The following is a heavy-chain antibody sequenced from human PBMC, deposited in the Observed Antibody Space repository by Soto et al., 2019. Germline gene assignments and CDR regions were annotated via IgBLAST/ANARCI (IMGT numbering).Heavy chain of an antibody. CDR1: GYAFTSYD. J-gene: IGHJ5*02. D-gene: IGHD6-6*01. Sequence: ASVKVSCKASGYAFTSYDINWLRQATGQGLEWMGWMNPNSGNTGYAQKFQGRVTMTRNTSISTAYMELSSLRSEDTAVYYCAREGGRQLANWFDPWGQGTLVTVSS. V-gene: IGHV1-8*01. CDR3: AREGGRQLANWFDP. CDR2: MNPNSGNT.